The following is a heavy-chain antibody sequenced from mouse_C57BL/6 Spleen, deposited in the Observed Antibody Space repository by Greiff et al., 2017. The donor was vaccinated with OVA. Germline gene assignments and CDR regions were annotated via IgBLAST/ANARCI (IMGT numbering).Heavy chain of an antibody. CDR3: AKFPGTVVGYFDV. D-gene: IGHD1-1*01. V-gene: IGHV3-6*01. CDR1: GYSITSGYY. Sequence: EVKLLESGPGLVKPSQSLSLTCSVPGYSITSGYYWHWIRQFPGNKLEWMGYISYDGSNNYNPSLKNRISITRDTSKNQFFLKLNSVTTEDTATYYCAKFPGTVVGYFDVWGTGTTVTVSS. J-gene: IGHJ1*03. CDR2: ISYDGSN.